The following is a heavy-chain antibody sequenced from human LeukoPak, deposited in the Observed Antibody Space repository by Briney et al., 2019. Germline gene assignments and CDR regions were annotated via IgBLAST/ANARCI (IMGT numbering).Heavy chain of an antibody. CDR2: IKQDGSER. D-gene: IGHD1-26*01. J-gene: IGHJ6*03. Sequence: GGSLRLSCAASGFTFSSYWMSWVRQGPGKGLEWLANIKQDGSERYYVDSVKGRFTISRDNGKNSLYVQMNNLRAEDTAVYYCARDPYSGNYGNYYYYYMDVWGKGTTVTISS. V-gene: IGHV3-7*01. CDR3: ARDPYSGNYGNYYYYYMDV. CDR1: GFTFSSYW.